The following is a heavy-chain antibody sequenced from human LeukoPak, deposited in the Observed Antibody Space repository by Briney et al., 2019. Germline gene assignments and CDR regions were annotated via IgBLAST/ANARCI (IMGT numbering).Heavy chain of an antibody. V-gene: IGHV1-2*02. Sequence: ASVKVSCKASGYTFTGYYMHWVRQAPGQGLEWMGWINPNSGGTNYAQKFQGRVTMTRDTSISTAYMELSRLRSDDTAVYYCARVDRGVITTTKPKRECWFDPWGQGTLVTVSS. J-gene: IGHJ5*02. CDR1: GYTFTGYY. D-gene: IGHD3-10*01. CDR3: ARVDRGVITTTKPKRECWFDP. CDR2: INPNSGGT.